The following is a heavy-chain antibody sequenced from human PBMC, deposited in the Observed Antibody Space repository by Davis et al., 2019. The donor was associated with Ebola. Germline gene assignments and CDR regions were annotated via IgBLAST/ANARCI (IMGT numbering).Heavy chain of an antibody. V-gene: IGHV3-23*01. Sequence: GGSLRLSCVASGFTFSSYSMNWVRQAPGKGLEWVSDISSGGGAPYYADSVKGRFTTFRDNPKNTLYLQMNSLRADDTAVYYCAKQRGVGAIDYDYWGRGTVVTVSS. CDR1: GFTFSSYS. J-gene: IGHJ4*02. D-gene: IGHD1-26*01. CDR2: ISSGGGAP. CDR3: AKQRGVGAIDYDY.